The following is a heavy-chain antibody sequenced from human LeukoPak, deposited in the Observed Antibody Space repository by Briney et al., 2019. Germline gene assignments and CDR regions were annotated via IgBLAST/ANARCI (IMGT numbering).Heavy chain of an antibody. CDR3: ARDGRVVPAAIPDI. CDR2: ISAYNGNT. Sequence: GASVKVSCKASGYTFTSHGISWVRRAPGQGLEWMGWISAYNGNTNYAQKLQGRVTMTTDTSTSTAYMELRSLRSDDTAVYYCARDGRVVPAAIPDIWGRGTMVTVSS. J-gene: IGHJ3*02. CDR1: GYTFTSHG. V-gene: IGHV1-18*01. D-gene: IGHD2-2*01.